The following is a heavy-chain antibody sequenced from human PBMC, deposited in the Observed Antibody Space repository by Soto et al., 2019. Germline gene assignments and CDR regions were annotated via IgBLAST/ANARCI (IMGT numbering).Heavy chain of an antibody. V-gene: IGHV1-2*02. Sequence: ASVKVSCKXSGYTLTGNYMHWVREAPGQGLEWKGWINPNGGTNYAQKFQGRVTMTRDTSISTAYMELSRLRSDDTAVYYCARSLTTLTTLLDYWGQGTLVTVSS. CDR3: ARSLTTLTTLLDY. CDR1: GYTLTGNY. D-gene: IGHD4-17*01. CDR2: INPNGGT. J-gene: IGHJ4*02.